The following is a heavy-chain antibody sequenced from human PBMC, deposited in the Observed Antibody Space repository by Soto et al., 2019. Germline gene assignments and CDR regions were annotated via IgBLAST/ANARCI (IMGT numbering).Heavy chain of an antibody. V-gene: IGHV4-34*01. Sequence: SETLSLTCAVYCGSFSGYYWSWIRQPPGKGLEWIGEINHSGSTNYNPSLKSRVTISVDTSKNQFSLKLSSVTAADTAVYYCARAPREIVVVVAAANHYYFVYWGQGTLVTVSS. CDR2: INHSGST. CDR3: ARAPREIVVVVAAANHYYFVY. CDR1: CGSFSGYY. J-gene: IGHJ4*02. D-gene: IGHD2-15*01.